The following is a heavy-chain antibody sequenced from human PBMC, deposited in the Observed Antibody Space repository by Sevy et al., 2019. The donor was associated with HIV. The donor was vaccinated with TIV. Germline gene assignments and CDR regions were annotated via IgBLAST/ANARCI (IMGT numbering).Heavy chain of an antibody. CDR3: PNTEWGKKGFWTRSSCDPFDY. J-gene: IGHJ4*02. Sequence: GGALRLSCAASGFTFTSYAMSWVRQAPGKGLEWVSSISGSHGTPYYADSVKGRFTMSRDNSKNTHYLQMSSLRAEDKDVYYRPNTEWGKKGFWTRSSCDPFDYWGQGTLVTVSS. V-gene: IGHV3-23*01. CDR2: ISGSHGTP. CDR1: GFTFTSYA. D-gene: IGHD2-15*01.